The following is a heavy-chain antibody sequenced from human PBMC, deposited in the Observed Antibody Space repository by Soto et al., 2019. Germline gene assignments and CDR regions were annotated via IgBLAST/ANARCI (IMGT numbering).Heavy chain of an antibody. CDR3: TTDQSLRFLEWFWC. V-gene: IGHV3-15*07. D-gene: IGHD3-3*01. CDR2: IKSKTDGGTT. CDR1: GFTFSNAW. Sequence: GGSLRLSCAASGFTFSNAWMNWVRQAPGKGLEWVGRIKSKTDGGTTDYAAPVKGRFTISRDDSKNTLYLQMNSLKTEDTAVYYCTTDQSLRFLEWFWCWGQGTTVTVSS. J-gene: IGHJ6*02.